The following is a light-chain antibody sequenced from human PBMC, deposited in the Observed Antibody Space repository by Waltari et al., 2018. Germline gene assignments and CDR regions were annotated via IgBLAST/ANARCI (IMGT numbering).Light chain of an antibody. Sequence: DIQMTQAPSSLSASVGDRVTITCQASHDIDKNLNWFQQKSGKAPKVLIFDASNLRAGVPLRFSGSGSGTHFTFTISTLQPEDVATYYCQQYKSVPLTFGGGTKVEMK. CDR2: DAS. V-gene: IGKV1-33*01. CDR1: HDIDKN. CDR3: QQYKSVPLT. J-gene: IGKJ4*01.